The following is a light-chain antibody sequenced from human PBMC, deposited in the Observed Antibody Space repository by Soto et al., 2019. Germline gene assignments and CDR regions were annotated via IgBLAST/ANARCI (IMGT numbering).Light chain of an antibody. CDR2: WAS. Sequence: DIVMTQSPDSLAVSLGERATINCKSSQSVLYSSNNKNYLAWYQQKPGQPPKLLIYWASTRESGVPDRFSGSGSGTDSTLTISSLQAEDVVVYYCQQYYSTPWTVGQGTKVEIK. V-gene: IGKV4-1*01. CDR1: QSVLYSSNNKNY. CDR3: QQYYSTPWT. J-gene: IGKJ1*01.